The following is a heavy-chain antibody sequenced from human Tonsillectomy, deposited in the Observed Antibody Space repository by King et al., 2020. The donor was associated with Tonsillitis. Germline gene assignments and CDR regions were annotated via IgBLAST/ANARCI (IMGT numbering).Heavy chain of an antibody. D-gene: IGHD2-8*02. Sequence: VQLVESGAEVRKTGASVKVSCQASGYSFTGYSIHWVRQAPGQGLDWMGRINPDSGAADYALRFEDRVTMTTDTSFRTAYLELSRLRSDDTATYFCARDTGGWRSFDYWGQGTLVTVSS. CDR1: GYSFTGYS. J-gene: IGHJ4*02. V-gene: IGHV1-2*06. CDR2: INPDSGAA. CDR3: ARDTGGWRSFDY.